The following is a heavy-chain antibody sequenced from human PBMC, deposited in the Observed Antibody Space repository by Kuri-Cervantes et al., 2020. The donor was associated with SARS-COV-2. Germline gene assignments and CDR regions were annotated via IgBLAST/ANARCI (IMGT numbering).Heavy chain of an antibody. J-gene: IGHJ3*02. CDR3: ARRHIVVVPAASLPSDAFDI. CDR1: GGSLSGSF. CDR2: VNHTGGA. V-gene: IGHV4-34*01. D-gene: IGHD2-2*01. Sequence: SETLSLTCAVYGGSLSGSFWSWIRQSPGKGLEWIGEVNHTGGANYNPSLRSRVTISVDTSKTQFSLRLSSVTAADTAVYYCARRHIVVVPAASLPSDAFDIWGQGTMVTVSS.